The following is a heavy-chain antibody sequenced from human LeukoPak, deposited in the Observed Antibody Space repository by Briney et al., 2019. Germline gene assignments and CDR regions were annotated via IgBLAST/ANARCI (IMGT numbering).Heavy chain of an antibody. Sequence: GESLQISCKGSGSTFSNYWIAWVRQMPGKGLEWMGIIYPADSDSRYSPSFQGRVTISVDRSINTAYLQWSSLKASDTAMYYCAIRSYYDTRGYYYFDHWGQGTLVTVSS. CDR3: AIRSYYDTRGYYYFDH. CDR2: IYPADSDS. D-gene: IGHD3-22*01. CDR1: GSTFSNYW. V-gene: IGHV5-51*01. J-gene: IGHJ4*02.